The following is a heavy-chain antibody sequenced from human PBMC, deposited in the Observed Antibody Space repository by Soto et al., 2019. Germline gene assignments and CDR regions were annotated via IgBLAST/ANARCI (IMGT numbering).Heavy chain of an antibody. D-gene: IGHD2-15*01. V-gene: IGHV3-30-3*01. CDR3: ASRSFTPIRALYGMDV. CDR2: ISYDGSNK. Sequence: PGGSLRLSCAASGFTFSSCAMHWVRQAPGKGLEWVAVISYDGSNKYYADSVKGRFTISRDNSRNTLYLQMNSLRAEDTAVYYCASRSFTPIRALYGMDVWGQGTTVTVSS. CDR1: GFTFSSCA. J-gene: IGHJ6*02.